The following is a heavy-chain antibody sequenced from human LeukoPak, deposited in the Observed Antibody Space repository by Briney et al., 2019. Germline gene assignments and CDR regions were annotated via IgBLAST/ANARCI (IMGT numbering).Heavy chain of an antibody. V-gene: IGHV4-31*03. J-gene: IGHJ4*02. Sequence: SSETLSLTCTVSGGSISSGDYYWSWIRQHPGKGLEWIGYIYYSGSTYYSPSLKSRVTISVDTSKNQFSLKLSSVIAADTAVYYCARGGRDGYNWRDYWGQGTLVTVSS. CDR1: GGSISSGDYY. D-gene: IGHD5-24*01. CDR2: IYYSGST. CDR3: ARGGRDGYNWRDY.